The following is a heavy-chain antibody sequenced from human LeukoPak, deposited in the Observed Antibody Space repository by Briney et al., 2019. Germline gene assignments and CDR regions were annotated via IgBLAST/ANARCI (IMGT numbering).Heavy chain of an antibody. J-gene: IGHJ3*02. Sequence: SETLSLTCNVSGGSISGYYWSWIRQPAGKGLEWVGRIYPTGTTTSNPSLKSRVTMSVATSKNQFSLKLTSVTAADTAVYYCARDQGSLTQSDAFDIWGQGTMVTVSS. CDR2: IYPTGTT. D-gene: IGHD6-6*01. CDR1: GGSISGYY. CDR3: ARDQGSLTQSDAFDI. V-gene: IGHV4-4*07.